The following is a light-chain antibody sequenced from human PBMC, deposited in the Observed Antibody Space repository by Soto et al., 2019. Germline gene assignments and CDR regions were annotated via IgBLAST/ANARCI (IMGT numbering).Light chain of an antibody. CDR2: EVS. CDR1: SSDVGGYNY. CDR3: SSYTSSSTLP. V-gene: IGLV2-14*01. J-gene: IGLJ1*01. Sequence: QSVLTQPASVSGSPGQSITISCTGTSSDVGGYNYVSWYQQHPGKAPKLMIYEVSNRPSGVSNRFSGSKSGNTASLTISGLQADDEADYYCSSYTSSSTLPFGTGTKVTVL.